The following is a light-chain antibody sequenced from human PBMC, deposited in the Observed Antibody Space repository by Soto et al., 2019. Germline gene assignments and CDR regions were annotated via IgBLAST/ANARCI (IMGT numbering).Light chain of an antibody. CDR1: QDISNH. CDR2: SAS. Sequence: DIPMTQSPSSLPASVGDRVTITCRASQDISNHVAWYQQRPGQVPKLLIYSASTLHSGVPSRFSGSGSGTDFTLTISSLQPEDVGTYYCQFFTASPWTFGQGTRVEF. J-gene: IGKJ1*01. CDR3: QFFTASPWT. V-gene: IGKV1-27*01.